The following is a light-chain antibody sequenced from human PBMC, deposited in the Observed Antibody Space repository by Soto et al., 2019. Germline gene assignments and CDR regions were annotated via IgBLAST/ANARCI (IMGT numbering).Light chain of an antibody. CDR3: QQYNNWPPVT. Sequence: EIVMTQSPATLSVSPGERATLSCRASQSVSSNLAWYQQKPGQAPRLLIYGASTRATGIPARFSGSGSGTELTLTISSLQSEDFAVHYCQQYNNWPPVTFGHGTKVEIK. V-gene: IGKV3-15*01. CDR2: GAS. CDR1: QSVSSN. J-gene: IGKJ1*01.